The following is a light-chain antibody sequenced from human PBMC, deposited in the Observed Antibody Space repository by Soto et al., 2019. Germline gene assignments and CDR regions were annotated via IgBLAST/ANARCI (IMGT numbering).Light chain of an antibody. CDR2: EAS. CDR1: SSDVGSHKL. Sequence: QSVLTQPASVSGSPGQSITISCAGTSSDVGSHKLVSWYQKYTGKAPKLIIFEASKRPSGVSSRFSGSKSGSTASLTISGLQAEDEAGYYCCSNAGGSTYVFGTGTKLTVL. CDR3: CSNAGGSTYV. V-gene: IGLV2-23*01. J-gene: IGLJ1*01.